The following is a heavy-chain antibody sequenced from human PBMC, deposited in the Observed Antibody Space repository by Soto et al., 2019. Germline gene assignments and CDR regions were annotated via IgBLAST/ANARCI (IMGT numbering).Heavy chain of an antibody. Sequence: GGSLRLSCAASGFTFSSYEMNWVRQAPGKGLEWVSYISSSGSTIYYADSVKGRFTISRDNAKNSLYLQMNSLRAEDTAVYYCARSAIYDSLTGYYTPFDYWGQGTLVTVSS. J-gene: IGHJ4*02. D-gene: IGHD3-9*01. V-gene: IGHV3-48*03. CDR1: GFTFSSYE. CDR2: ISSSGSTI. CDR3: ARSAIYDSLTGYYTPFDY.